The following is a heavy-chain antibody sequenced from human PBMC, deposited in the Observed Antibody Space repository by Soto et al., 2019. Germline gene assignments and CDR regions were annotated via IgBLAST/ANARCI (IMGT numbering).Heavy chain of an antibody. V-gene: IGHV3-23*01. J-gene: IGHJ3*02. D-gene: IGHD4-17*01. Sequence: GGSLRLSCAASGFIFSTYAMNWVRQVPGKGLEWVSAISSSGDSAYYAESVRGRFTISRDSSINTLYLQMRSLRPEDTAVYYCAHPRGYGVFDAVDIWGQGTMVT. CDR1: GFIFSTYA. CDR3: AHPRGYGVFDAVDI. CDR2: ISSSGDSA.